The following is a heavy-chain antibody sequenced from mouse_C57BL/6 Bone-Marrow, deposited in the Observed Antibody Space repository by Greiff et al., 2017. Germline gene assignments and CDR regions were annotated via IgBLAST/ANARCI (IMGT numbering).Heavy chain of an antibody. J-gene: IGHJ3*01. CDR1: GYTFTSYW. Sequence: QVQLQQPGAELVKPGASVKLSCKASGYTFTSYWMQWVKQRPGQGLEWIGEIDPSDSYTNYNQKFKGKATLTVDTSSSTAYMQLSSLTSEDSAVYYCARGYGSRFAYWGKGTLVTVAA. CDR2: IDPSDSYT. V-gene: IGHV1-50*01. D-gene: IGHD2-10*02. CDR3: ARGYGSRFAY.